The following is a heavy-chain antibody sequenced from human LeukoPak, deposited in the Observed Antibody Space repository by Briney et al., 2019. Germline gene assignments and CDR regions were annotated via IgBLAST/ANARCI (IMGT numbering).Heavy chain of an antibody. D-gene: IGHD6-19*01. CDR2: ISSNGGST. Sequence: GGSLRLSCAASGFTFSDYGMHWVRQAPGKGLEYVSTISSNGGSTYYANSVKGRFTVPRDNSKNTLYLQMGSLRAEDMAVYYCARDSSSRPFDYWGQGTLVTVSS. V-gene: IGHV3-64*01. CDR1: GFTFSDYG. J-gene: IGHJ4*02. CDR3: ARDSSSRPFDY.